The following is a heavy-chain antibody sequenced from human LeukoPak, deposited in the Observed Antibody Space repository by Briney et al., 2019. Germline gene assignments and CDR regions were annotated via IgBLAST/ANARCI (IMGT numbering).Heavy chain of an antibody. Sequence: GGSLRLSSAASGFTFSSYAMSWVRQAPGKGLEWVSAIGGSGGSTYYADSVKGRFTISRDNSKNTLYLQMNSLRAEDTAVYYCAKGLEGYCSGGSCYSGEYWGQGTLVTVSS. CDR3: AKGLEGYCSGGSCYSGEY. CDR1: GFTFSSYA. J-gene: IGHJ4*02. D-gene: IGHD2-15*01. CDR2: IGGSGGST. V-gene: IGHV3-23*01.